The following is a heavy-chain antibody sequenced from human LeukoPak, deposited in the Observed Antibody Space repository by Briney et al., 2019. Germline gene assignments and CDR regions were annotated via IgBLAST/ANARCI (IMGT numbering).Heavy chain of an antibody. V-gene: IGHV3-33*01. J-gene: IGHJ4*02. CDR1: GFIFSSYG. CDR2: IWYDGSNK. Sequence: GRSLRLSCAASGFIFSSYGMHWVRQAPGKGLEWVAVIWYDGSNKYYADSVKGRLTISRDNSKNTLYLQMNSLRGEDTAVYYCARGSYTSSWYGVFDYWGQGTLVTVSS. D-gene: IGHD6-13*01. CDR3: ARGSYTSSWYGVFDY.